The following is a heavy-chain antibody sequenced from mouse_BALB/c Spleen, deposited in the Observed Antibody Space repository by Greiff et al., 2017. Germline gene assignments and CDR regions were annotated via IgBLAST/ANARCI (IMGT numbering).Heavy chain of an antibody. CDR2: INPSNGRT. CDR1: GYTFTSYW. D-gene: IGHD2-2*01. CDR3: ASQGWLRREYYFDY. V-gene: IGHV1S81*02. J-gene: IGHJ2*01. Sequence: VQLQQPGAELVKPGASVKLSCKASGYTFTSYWMHWVKQRPGQGLEWIGEINPSNGRTNYNEKFKSKATLTVDKSSSTAYMQLSSLTSEDSAVYYCASQGWLRREYYFDYWGQGTTLTVSS.